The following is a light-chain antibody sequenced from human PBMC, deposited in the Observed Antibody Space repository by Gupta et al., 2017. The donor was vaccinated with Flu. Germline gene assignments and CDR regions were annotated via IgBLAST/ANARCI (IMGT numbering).Light chain of an antibody. J-gene: IGLJ1*01. CDR2: EVS. Sequence: QSALTQPPSASGSPGQSVTISCTGTSSDVGGYNYVSWYQQHPGKAPKLMIYEVSKRPSGVPDRFSGSKSGKTASLTVSGLQAEDESYYSCSSYAGSIVFGTGTKVT. CDR3: SSYAGSIV. V-gene: IGLV2-8*01. CDR1: SSDVGGYNY.